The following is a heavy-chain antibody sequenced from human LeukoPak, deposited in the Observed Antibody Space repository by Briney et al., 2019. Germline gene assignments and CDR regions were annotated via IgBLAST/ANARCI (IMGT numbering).Heavy chain of an antibody. D-gene: IGHD3-3*01. V-gene: IGHV5-51*01. J-gene: IGHJ4*02. CDR1: GYSFTSYW. Sequence: GESLKISCKGSGYSFTSYWIGWVRQMPGKGLEGMGIIYPGDSDTRYSPSFQGQVTISADKSISTAYLQWSSLKASDTAMYYCARLVHYDFWSGLDDYWGQGTLVTVSS. CDR3: ARLVHYDFWSGLDDY. CDR2: IYPGDSDT.